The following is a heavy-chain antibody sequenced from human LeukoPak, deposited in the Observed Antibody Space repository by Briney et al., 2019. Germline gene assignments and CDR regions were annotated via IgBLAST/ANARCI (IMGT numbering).Heavy chain of an antibody. CDR3: ARTYDSSGCPFTPFDY. D-gene: IGHD3-22*01. CDR1: GGTFSSYA. Sequence: ASVKVSCKASGGTFSSYAISWVRQAPGQGLEWMGGIIPIFGTANYAQKFQGRVTITADESTSTAYMELSSLRSEDTAVYYCARTYDSSGCPFTPFDYWGQGTLVTVSS. V-gene: IGHV1-69*13. CDR2: IIPIFGTA. J-gene: IGHJ4*02.